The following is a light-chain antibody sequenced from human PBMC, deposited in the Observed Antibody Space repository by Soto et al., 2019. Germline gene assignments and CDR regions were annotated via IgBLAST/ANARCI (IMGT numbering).Light chain of an antibody. V-gene: IGKV3-20*01. CDR3: QQFGSSPLFT. CDR1: QTISSSY. J-gene: IGKJ3*01. Sequence: EIVLTQSPGTLSLSPGERATLSCKASQTISSSYLAWYQQKPGQAPRLLIYSASTRATGIPDRFSGSGSGTDFTLIISRLEPEDFAVYYCQQFGSSPLFTFGPGTKVEIK. CDR2: SAS.